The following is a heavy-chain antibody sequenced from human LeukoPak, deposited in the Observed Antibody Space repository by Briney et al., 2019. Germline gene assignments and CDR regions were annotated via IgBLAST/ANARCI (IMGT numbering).Heavy chain of an antibody. CDR1: GFTFSNYI. Sequence: PGGSLRLSCADSGFTFSNYIMNWVRQAPGKGLEWVSSISSSSSYIYYAESLKGRFTISSDNAKNSLYLQMNSLRAEDTAVYYCARRDGYNSGGLDYWGQGTLVTVSS. J-gene: IGHJ4*02. CDR2: ISSSSSYI. CDR3: ARRDGYNSGGLDY. V-gene: IGHV3-21*01. D-gene: IGHD5-24*01.